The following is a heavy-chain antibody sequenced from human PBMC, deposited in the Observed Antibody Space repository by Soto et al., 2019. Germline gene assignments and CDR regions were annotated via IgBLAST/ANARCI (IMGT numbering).Heavy chain of an antibody. V-gene: IGHV1-69*13. CDR3: ARVWLRAGYNYRGQFDI. CDR1: GYTFTGYY. CDR2: IIPIFGTA. D-gene: IGHD5-12*01. J-gene: IGHJ3*02. Sequence: GASVKVSCKASGYTFTGYYMHWVRQAPGQRLEWMGGIIPIFGTANYAQKFQGRVTITADESTSTAYMELSSLRSEDTAVYYCARVWLRAGYNYRGQFDIWGQGTMVTVSS.